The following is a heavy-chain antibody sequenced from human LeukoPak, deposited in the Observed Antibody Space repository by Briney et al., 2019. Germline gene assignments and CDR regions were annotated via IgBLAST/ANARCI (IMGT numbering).Heavy chain of an antibody. D-gene: IGHD3-22*01. CDR2: INPNSGGT. CDR3: ARDQASSGRYWPSFDY. V-gene: IGHV1-2*04. CDR1: GYTFTGYY. J-gene: IGHJ4*02. Sequence: GASVKVSCKASGYTFTGYYMHWVRQAPGQGLEWMGWINPNSGGTNYAQKFQGWVTMTRDTSISTAYMELSRLRSDDTAVYYCARDQASSGRYWPSFDYWGQGTLVTVSS.